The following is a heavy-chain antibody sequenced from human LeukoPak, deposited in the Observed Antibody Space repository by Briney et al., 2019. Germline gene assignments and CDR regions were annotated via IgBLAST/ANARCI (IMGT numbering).Heavy chain of an antibody. CDR2: IYHSGST. V-gene: IGHV4-30-2*01. CDR3: ARGDFWSGYYPFDY. CDR1: GGSISSGGYS. Sequence: SETLSLTCAVSGGSISSGGYSWSWIRQPPGKGLEWIGYIYHSGSTYYNPSLKSRVTISVDRSKNQFSLKLSSVTAADTAVYYCARGDFWSGYYPFDYWGQGTLVTVSS. D-gene: IGHD3-3*01. J-gene: IGHJ4*02.